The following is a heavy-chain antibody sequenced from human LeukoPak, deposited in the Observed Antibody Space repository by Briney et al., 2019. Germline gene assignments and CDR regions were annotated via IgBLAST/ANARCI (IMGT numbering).Heavy chain of an antibody. CDR1: GXSVTNNY. Sequence: PGGSLRLSCSVSGXSVTNNYMSWVRQAPGKGLEWVSVFYVGGATYYADSVKGRFTISRDNSENTLYLQMKGLRAEDTAVYYCARGDGYNFFDYWGQGTLVTVSS. D-gene: IGHD5-24*01. J-gene: IGHJ4*02. CDR2: FYVGGAT. CDR3: ARGDGYNFFDY. V-gene: IGHV3-53*01.